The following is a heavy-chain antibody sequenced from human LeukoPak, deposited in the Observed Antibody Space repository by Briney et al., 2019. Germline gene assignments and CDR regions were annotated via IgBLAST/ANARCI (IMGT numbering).Heavy chain of an antibody. CDR2: TYYRSKWYN. Sequence: SQTLSLTCAISGDSVSSNSATWNWIRQSPSRGLEWLGRTYYRSKWYNDYAVSVKSRITINPDASKNQFPLQLNSVTPEDTALYYCARRIAAADRGFDYWGQGTLVTVSS. CDR3: ARRIAAADRGFDY. D-gene: IGHD6-13*01. J-gene: IGHJ4*02. CDR1: GDSVSSNSAT. V-gene: IGHV6-1*01.